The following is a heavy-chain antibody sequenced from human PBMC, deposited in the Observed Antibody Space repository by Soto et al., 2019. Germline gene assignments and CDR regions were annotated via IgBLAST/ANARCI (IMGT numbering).Heavy chain of an antibody. Sequence: PSETLSLTCTVSGGSISSYYWSWIRQPPGKGLEWIGYIYYSGSTNYNPSLKSRVTISVDTSKNQFSLKLSSVTAADTAVYYCARSHPGDFDYWGQGTLVTVSS. CDR2: IYYSGST. D-gene: IGHD7-27*01. CDR3: ARSHPGDFDY. CDR1: GGSISSYY. J-gene: IGHJ4*02. V-gene: IGHV4-59*01.